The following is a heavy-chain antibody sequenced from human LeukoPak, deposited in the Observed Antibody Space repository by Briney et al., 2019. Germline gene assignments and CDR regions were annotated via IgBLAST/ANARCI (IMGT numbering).Heavy chain of an antibody. V-gene: IGHV3-23*01. CDR1: GXTFSIYA. CDR3: AKDLLQTFFFDSSGYYSDAFGM. CDR2: ISGSGDNT. J-gene: IGHJ3*02. Sequence: SGGSLRLSCAASGXTFSIYAMSWVRQAPGKGLEWVSTISGSGDNTYYADSVKGRFTISRDNSKNTLSLHMNTLRAEDTAVYYCAKDLLQTFFFDSSGYYSDAFGMWGQGTMVTVSP. D-gene: IGHD3-22*01.